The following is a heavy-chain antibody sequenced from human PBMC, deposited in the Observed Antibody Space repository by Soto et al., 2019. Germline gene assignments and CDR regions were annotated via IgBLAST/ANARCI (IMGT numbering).Heavy chain of an antibody. V-gene: IGHV3-23*01. CDR1: GFTFSSYA. J-gene: IGHJ5*02. D-gene: IGHD6-13*01. Sequence: PWGSLRLSCAASGFTFSSYAMSWVRQAPGKGLEWVSAISGSGGSTYYADSVKGRFTISRDNSKNTLYLQMNSLRAEDTAVCYCAKPCIAAVGPYNWFDPWGQGTLVNVSS. CDR2: ISGSGGST. CDR3: AKPCIAAVGPYNWFDP.